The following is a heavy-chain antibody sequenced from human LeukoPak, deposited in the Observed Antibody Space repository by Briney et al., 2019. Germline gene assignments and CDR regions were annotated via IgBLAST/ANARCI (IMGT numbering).Heavy chain of an antibody. CDR1: GGSISSSSYY. Sequence: PSETLSLTCTVSGGSISSSSYYWGWIRQPPGKGLEWIGSIYYSGGTYYNPSLKSRVTISVDTSKNQFSLKLSSVTAADTAVYYCARHERLYYYMDVWGKGTTVTVSS. CDR2: IYYSGGT. J-gene: IGHJ6*03. CDR3: ARHERLYYYMDV. V-gene: IGHV4-39*01.